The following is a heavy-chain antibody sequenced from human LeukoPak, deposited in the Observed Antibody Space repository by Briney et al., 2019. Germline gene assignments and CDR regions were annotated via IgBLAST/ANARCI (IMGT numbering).Heavy chain of an antibody. J-gene: IGHJ2*01. CDR1: GGTFSSYA. Sequence: SVKVSCKASGGTFSSYAISWVRQAPGQGLEWMGRIIPILGIANYAQKFQGRVTITADKSTSTAYMELSSLRSEDTAVYYCTTGIVGATHRYFDLWGRGTLLTVSS. CDR3: TTGIVGATHRYFDL. V-gene: IGHV1-69*04. CDR2: IIPILGIA. D-gene: IGHD1-26*01.